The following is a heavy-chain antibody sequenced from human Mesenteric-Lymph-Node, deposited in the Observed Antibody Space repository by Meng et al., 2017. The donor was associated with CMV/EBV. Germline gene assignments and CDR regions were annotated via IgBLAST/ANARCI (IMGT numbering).Heavy chain of an antibody. V-gene: IGHV1-18*01. J-gene: IGHJ4*02. CDR3: ARGQTRGDS. CDR2: ISGYSGDT. CDR1: GYTFSTYT. Sequence: ASVKVSCKASGYTFSTYTISWVRQAPGQGLEWMGRISGYSGDTNYAQKVQDRVTMTTDTSTSTAYMELRSLRSDDTAVYYCARGQTRGDSWGQGTLVTVSS.